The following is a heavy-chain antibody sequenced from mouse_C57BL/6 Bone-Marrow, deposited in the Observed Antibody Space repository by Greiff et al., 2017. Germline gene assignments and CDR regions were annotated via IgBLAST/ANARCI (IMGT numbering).Heavy chain of an antibody. V-gene: IGHV5-9-1*02. CDR2: ISSGGDYI. D-gene: IGHD1-1*01. CDR3: TRDYYGSRGAFYYAMDY. CDR1: GFTFSSYA. J-gene: IGHJ4*01. Sequence: EVKLMESGEGLVKPGGSLKLSCAASGFTFSSYAMSWVRQTPEKRLEWVAYISSGGDYIYYADTVKGRFTISRDNARNTLYLQMSSLKSEDTAMYYCTRDYYGSRGAFYYAMDYWGQGTSVTVSS.